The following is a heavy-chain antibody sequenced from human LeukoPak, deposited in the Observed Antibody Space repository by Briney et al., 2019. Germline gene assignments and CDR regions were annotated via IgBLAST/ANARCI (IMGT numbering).Heavy chain of an antibody. CDR2: ISCDGSYK. J-gene: IGHJ5*02. Sequence: GGSLRLSCAASGFTFSSYAMHWVRQAPGKGLEWVALISCDGSYKFYADSVKGRFTVSRDNSKNTLYLQMNSLRAEDTAVYYCARDGAGYCSRTSCYGSWFDPWGQGTLVTVSS. CDR3: ARDGAGYCSRTSCYGSWFDP. D-gene: IGHD2-2*01. V-gene: IGHV3-30*04. CDR1: GFTFSSYA.